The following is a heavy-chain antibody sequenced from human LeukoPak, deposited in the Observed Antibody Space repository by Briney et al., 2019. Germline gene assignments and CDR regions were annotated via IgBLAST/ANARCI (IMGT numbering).Heavy chain of an antibody. J-gene: IGHJ3*02. CDR2: IKQDGSEK. Sequence: AGGSLRLSCAASGFTFSSYWMSWVRQAPGKGLEWVANIKQDGSEKYYVDSVRGRFTISRDNAKNSLYLQMNSLRVEDTAVYYCARDGMGVNKAFDIWGQGTMVTVSS. CDR1: GFTFSSYW. D-gene: IGHD3-16*01. V-gene: IGHV3-7*05. CDR3: ARDGMGVNKAFDI.